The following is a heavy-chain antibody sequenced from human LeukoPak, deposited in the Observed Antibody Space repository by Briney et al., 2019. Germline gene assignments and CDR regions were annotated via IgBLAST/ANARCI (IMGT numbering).Heavy chain of an antibody. J-gene: IGHJ4*02. CDR3: ARPNRANYGSGAIDY. V-gene: IGHV4-34*01. CDR2: IYYSGST. CDR1: GGSFSGYY. Sequence: SETLSLTCAVYGGSFSGYYWSWIRQPPGKGLEWIGSIYYSGSTYYNPSLKSRVTISVDTSKNQFSLKLSSVTAADTAVYYCARPNRANYGSGAIDYWGQGTLVTVSS. D-gene: IGHD3-10*01.